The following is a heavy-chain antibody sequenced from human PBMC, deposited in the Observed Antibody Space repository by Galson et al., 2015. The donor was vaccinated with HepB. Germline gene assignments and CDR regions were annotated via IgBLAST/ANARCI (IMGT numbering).Heavy chain of an antibody. D-gene: IGHD3-3*01. J-gene: IGHJ4*02. CDR1: GFTFSDYY. Sequence: SLRLSCAASGFTFSDYYMSWIRQAPGKGLEWVSYISSSGSTIYYADSVKGRFTISRDNAKNSLYLQMNSLRAEDTAVYYCARTIHYDFWSGYSLGYFDYWGQGTLVTVSS. CDR3: ARTIHYDFWSGYSLGYFDY. CDR2: ISSSGSTI. V-gene: IGHV3-11*01.